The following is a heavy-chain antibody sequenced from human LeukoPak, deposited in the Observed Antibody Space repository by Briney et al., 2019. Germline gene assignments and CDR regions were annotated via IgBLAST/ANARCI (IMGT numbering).Heavy chain of an antibody. CDR2: IYSGGST. D-gene: IGHD5-24*01. CDR3: ARVEMATIFDY. CDR1: GFTVSSNY. V-gene: IGHV3-66*01. Sequence: GGSLRLSCAASGFTVSSNYMSWVRQAPGKGLEWVSVIYSGGSTYYADSVEGRFTISRDNSKNTLYLQMNSLRAEDTAVYYCARVEMATIFDYWGQGTLVTVSS. J-gene: IGHJ4*02.